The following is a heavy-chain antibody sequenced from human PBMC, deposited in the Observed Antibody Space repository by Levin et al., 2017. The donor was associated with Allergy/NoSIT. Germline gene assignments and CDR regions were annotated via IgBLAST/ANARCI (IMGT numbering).Heavy chain of an antibody. V-gene: IGHV1-2*02. CDR3: AKVGAGSGCYFDY. CDR1: GYIVTGYY. D-gene: IGHD5-12*01. Sequence: ASVKVSCKASGYIVTGYYIHWVRQAPGQGLEWMGWINPNSGGTRYLQKFQGRVTMTTDTSISTAYMELSRLTSDDTAVYYCAKVGAGSGCYFDYWGQGTLVTVSS. J-gene: IGHJ4*02. CDR2: INPNSGGT.